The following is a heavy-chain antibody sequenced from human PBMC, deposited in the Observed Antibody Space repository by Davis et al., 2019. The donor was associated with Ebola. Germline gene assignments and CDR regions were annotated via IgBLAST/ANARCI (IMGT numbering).Heavy chain of an antibody. J-gene: IGHJ4*02. CDR2: IRYDGSDK. CDR3: ARAPAGRWQWPGTACDY. Sequence: PGGSLRLSCAASGFTFNRYGMHWVRQAPGKGLEWVSFIRYDGSDKYYADSVKGRFTISRDNAKNSLYLQLNSLRPEDTALYYCARAPAGRWQWPGTACDYWGQGTLVTVSS. CDR1: GFTFNRYG. V-gene: IGHV3-30*02. D-gene: IGHD6-19*01.